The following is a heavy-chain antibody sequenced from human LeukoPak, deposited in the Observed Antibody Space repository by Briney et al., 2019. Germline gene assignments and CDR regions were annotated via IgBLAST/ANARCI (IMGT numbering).Heavy chain of an antibody. V-gene: IGHV1-69*05. CDR3: ARDGGIAARPHYYYYMDV. CDR1: GGTSSSYA. J-gene: IGHJ6*03. Sequence: SVKVSCKASGGTSSSYAISWVRQAPGQGLEWMGGIIPIFGTANYAQKFQGRVTITTDESTSTAYMELSSLRSEDTAVYYCARDGGIAARPHYYYYMDVWGKGTTVTVSS. D-gene: IGHD6-6*01. CDR2: IIPIFGTA.